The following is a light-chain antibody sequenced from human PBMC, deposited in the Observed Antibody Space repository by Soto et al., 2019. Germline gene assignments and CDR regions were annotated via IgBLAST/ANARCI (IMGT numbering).Light chain of an antibody. Sequence: QAVVTQEPSLTVPPGGTVTLTCASSTGTVTSGYFPSWFQKKPGQAPRALIYSTSNRHSWTPARFSGSLRGGKAALTLSAVQPEDEADYYCLLYYGDVNWVFGGGTQLTVL. CDR1: TGTVTSGYF. J-gene: IGLJ3*02. CDR2: STS. V-gene: IGLV7-43*01. CDR3: LLYYGDVNWV.